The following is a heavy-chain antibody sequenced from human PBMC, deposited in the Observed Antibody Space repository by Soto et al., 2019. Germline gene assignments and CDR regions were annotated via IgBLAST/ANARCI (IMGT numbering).Heavy chain of an antibody. J-gene: IGHJ4*02. CDR3: ARGGGSPDY. CDR2: IYYSGST. CDR1: GGSISSYY. D-gene: IGHD1-26*01. V-gene: IGHV4-59*08. Sequence: QVQLQESGPGLVKPSETLSLTCTVSGGSISSYYWSWIRQPPGKGLEWIGYIYYSGSTNYNPSLKSRVTISVDTSKNQFSLKLSSVTVADTAVYYCARGGGSPDYWGQGTLVTVSS.